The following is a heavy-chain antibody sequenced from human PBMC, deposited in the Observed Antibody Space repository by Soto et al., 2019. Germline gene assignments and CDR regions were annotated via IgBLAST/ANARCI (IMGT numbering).Heavy chain of an antibody. V-gene: IGHV1-69*12. CDR1: GGTFSSYA. Sequence: QVQLVQSGAEVKKPGSSVKVSCKASGGTFSSYAISWVRQAPGQGLEWMGGIIPIFGTANYAQKFQGRVTIIADESTSTAYMELSSLRSEDTAVFYCASNNYVLTGSYYYGMDVWGQGTTVTVSS. J-gene: IGHJ6*02. CDR3: ASNNYVLTGSYYYGMDV. CDR2: IIPIFGTA. D-gene: IGHD3-9*01.